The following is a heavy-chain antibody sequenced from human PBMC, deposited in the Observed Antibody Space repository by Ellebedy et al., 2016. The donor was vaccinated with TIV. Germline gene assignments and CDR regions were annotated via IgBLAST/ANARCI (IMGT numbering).Heavy chain of an antibody. CDR1: RSTFSSFA. CDR2: INPIFGTA. V-gene: IGHV1-69*06. D-gene: IGHD3-9*01. Sequence: SVKVSXKASRSTFSSFAISWVRQATGQGLEWMGGINPIFGTANYAQKFQGRVTITADKSTSTVDMEMSSLRSEDTAVYYCASQGRGLTGYYMGGMDVWGQGTTVTVSS. J-gene: IGHJ6*02. CDR3: ASQGRGLTGYYMGGMDV.